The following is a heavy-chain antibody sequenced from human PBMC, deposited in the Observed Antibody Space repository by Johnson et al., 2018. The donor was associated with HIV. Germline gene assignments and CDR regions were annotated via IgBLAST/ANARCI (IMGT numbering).Heavy chain of an antibody. CDR2: ISYDGSNQ. J-gene: IGHJ3*02. Sequence: VQLVESGGGVVQPGGSLRLSCAASGFTFSSYAMHWVRQAPGKGLEWVAVISYDGSNQYYSDSVKGRFSISRDNSKNTVFLQMNSLRPEDTAMYYCAAYYDFWSGSYTSGFDIWGQGTMVTVSS. V-gene: IGHV3-30*04. CDR1: GFTFSSYA. CDR3: AAYYDFWSGSYTSGFDI. D-gene: IGHD3-3*01.